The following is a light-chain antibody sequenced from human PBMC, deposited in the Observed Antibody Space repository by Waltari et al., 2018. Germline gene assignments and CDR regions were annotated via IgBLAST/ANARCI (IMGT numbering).Light chain of an antibody. J-gene: IGLJ2*01. CDR1: SSNIGTYG. Sequence: QSVLTQPPSASWTPGQRVTISCSGGSSNIGTYGVNWYQQLPGTAPKLLISGHDQRPSRFPDRFSASKSGTSASLAISGLQFEDEAEYYCATWDNSLDAVVFGGGTKLTVL. CDR2: GHD. CDR3: ATWDNSLDAVV. V-gene: IGLV1-44*01.